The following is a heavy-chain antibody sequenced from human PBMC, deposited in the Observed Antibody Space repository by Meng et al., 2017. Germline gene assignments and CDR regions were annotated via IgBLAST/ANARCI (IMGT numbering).Heavy chain of an antibody. J-gene: IGHJ4*02. CDR1: GYTFTGYY. CDR3: ASPYCTNGVCSPEY. Sequence: QVQLGQSVAEVKKPRASVKVSCKASGYTFTGYYMHWVRQAPGQGLEWMGRINPNSGGTNYAQKFQGRVTMTRDTSISTAYMELSRLRSDDTAVYYCASPYCTNGVCSPEYWGQGTLVTVSS. V-gene: IGHV1-2*06. D-gene: IGHD2-8*01. CDR2: INPNSGGT.